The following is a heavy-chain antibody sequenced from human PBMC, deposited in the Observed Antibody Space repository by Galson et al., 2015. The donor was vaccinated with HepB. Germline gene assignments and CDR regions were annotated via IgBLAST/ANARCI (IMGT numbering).Heavy chain of an antibody. Sequence: SLRLSCAASGFTFSNAWMSWVRQAPGKGLEWVGRIKSKTDGGTTDYAAPVKGRFTISRDDSKNTLYLQMNSLKTEDTAVYYCTTDHYLYESSGYCYDAFDIWGQGTIVTVCS. D-gene: IGHD3-22*01. CDR1: GFTFSNAW. CDR2: IKSKTDGGTT. J-gene: IGHJ3*02. V-gene: IGHV3-15*01. CDR3: TTDHYLYESSGYCYDAFDI.